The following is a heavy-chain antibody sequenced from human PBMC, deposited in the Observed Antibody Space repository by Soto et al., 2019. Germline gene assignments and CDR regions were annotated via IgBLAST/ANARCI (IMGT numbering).Heavy chain of an antibody. V-gene: IGHV4-31*03. CDR1: GGSISSGGYY. CDR2: IYYSGST. CDR3: ARATNSGYDLDHDAFDI. Sequence: QVQLQESGPGLVKPSQTLSLTCTVSGGSISSGGYYWSWIRQHPGKGLEWIGYIYYSGSTYYKPSLKGRFTISVDTSKNQFSLKLSSVTAADTAVYYCARATNSGYDLDHDAFDIWGQGTMVTVSS. J-gene: IGHJ3*02. D-gene: IGHD5-12*01.